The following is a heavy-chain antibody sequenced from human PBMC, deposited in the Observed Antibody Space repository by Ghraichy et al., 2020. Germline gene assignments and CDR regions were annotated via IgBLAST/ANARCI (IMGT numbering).Heavy chain of an antibody. CDR2: IFHSGST. V-gene: IGHV4-4*02. Sequence: SETLSLTCAVSGDSIISNNWWSWVRQPPGKGLEWIGEIFHSGSTNYNPSLKIRITISLDKSKNQFSLKMTSVTAADTAVYYCAREIDQLRYFDSWGQGTLVTVSS. CDR3: AREIDQLRYFDS. J-gene: IGHJ4*02. CDR1: GDSIISNNW. D-gene: IGHD2-2*01.